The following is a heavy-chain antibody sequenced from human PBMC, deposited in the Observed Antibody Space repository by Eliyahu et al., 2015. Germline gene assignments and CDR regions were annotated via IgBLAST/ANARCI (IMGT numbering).Heavy chain of an antibody. CDR1: GGSXSGYY. D-gene: IGHD3-3*01. Sequence: QVQLQQWGAGLLKPSETLSLTCAVXGGSXSGYYWGWXRQPPGKGLEWIGEINHSGSTNYNPSLKSRVTISVDTSKNQFSLKLSSVTAADTAVYYCARVRFLEFFWGMDVWGQGTTVTVSS. V-gene: IGHV4-34*01. CDR3: ARVRFLEFFWGMDV. CDR2: INHSGST. J-gene: IGHJ6*02.